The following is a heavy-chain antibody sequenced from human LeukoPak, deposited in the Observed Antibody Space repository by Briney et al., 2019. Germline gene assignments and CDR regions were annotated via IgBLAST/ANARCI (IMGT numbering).Heavy chain of an antibody. J-gene: IGHJ4*02. Sequence: PGGSLRLSCAASGFTFSSYSMNWVRQAPGKGLEWVSSISSSSSYIYYADSVKGRFTISRDNAKNSLYLQMNSLRAEDTAVYYCARDNEQWPEYYFDYWGQGTLVTVSS. CDR3: ARDNEQWPEYYFDY. CDR1: GFTFSSYS. V-gene: IGHV3-21*01. D-gene: IGHD6-19*01. CDR2: ISSSSSYI.